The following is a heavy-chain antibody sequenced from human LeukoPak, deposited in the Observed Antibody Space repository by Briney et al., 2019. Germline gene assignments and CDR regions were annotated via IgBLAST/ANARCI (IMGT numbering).Heavy chain of an antibody. CDR2: IYTSGST. CDR1: GGSISSSSYY. CDR3: ARAGRWLPGGYY. J-gene: IGHJ4*02. Sequence: PSETLSLTCTVSGGSISSSSYYWGWIRQPPGKGLEWIGRIYTSGSTNYNPSLKSRVTIAIDTSKNQFSLKLSSVTAADTAVYYCARAGRWLPGGYYWGQGTLVTVSS. V-gene: IGHV4-39*07. D-gene: IGHD3-10*01.